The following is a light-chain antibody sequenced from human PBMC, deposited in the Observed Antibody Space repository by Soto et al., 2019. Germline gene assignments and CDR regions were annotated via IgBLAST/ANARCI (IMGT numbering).Light chain of an antibody. CDR1: SY. CDR3: SSYAHSSIYV. Sequence: QSVLTHPASVSWSPGYSITISCTGTSYVSWYQQHPGKAPKLMIYEVGNRPSGVSIRFSGSKSGNTASLTISGLQADDEADYYCSSYAHSSIYVFGTGTKVTVL. V-gene: IGLV2-14*01. J-gene: IGLJ1*01. CDR2: EVG.